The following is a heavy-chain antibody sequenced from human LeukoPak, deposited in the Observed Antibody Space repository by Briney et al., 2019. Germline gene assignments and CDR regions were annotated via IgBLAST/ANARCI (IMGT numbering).Heavy chain of an antibody. J-gene: IGHJ4*02. V-gene: IGHV1-24*01. CDR2: FDPEEAKM. D-gene: IGHD3-3*01. CDR3: TTRSGDFWSGFVN. CDR1: VNSRSELS. Sequence: ASETVSCKVSVNSRSELSIQWVRQAPAKGLECVGGFDPEEAKMVYAQNFQGRVTMSEDTSTQTAYTELRGLTSGDTAVYYCTTRSGDFWSGFVNWGQGTLVTVSS.